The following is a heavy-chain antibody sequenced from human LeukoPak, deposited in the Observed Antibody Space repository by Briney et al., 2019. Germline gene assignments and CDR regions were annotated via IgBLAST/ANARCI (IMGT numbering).Heavy chain of an antibody. CDR1: EDSFTNYW. Sequence: GESLKISCKGSEDSFTNYWIGWVRQMPGKGLEWLGIIYPGDSDTRYSSSFQGQVTISADKSISTAYLQWSSLKASDTAMYYCARLGLLGFDYWGQGTLVTVSS. CDR2: IYPGDSDT. CDR3: ARLGLLGFDY. V-gene: IGHV5-51*01. J-gene: IGHJ4*02. D-gene: IGHD3-16*01.